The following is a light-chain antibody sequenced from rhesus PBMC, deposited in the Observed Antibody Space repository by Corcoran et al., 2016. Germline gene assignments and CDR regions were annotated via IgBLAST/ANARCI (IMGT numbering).Light chain of an antibody. CDR3: QHTSHLWT. Sequence: EIVVTQSPATLSLSPGERATLSCRASQSVGRYLAWYQQKTGQTTRLLSYGASNRATANPDRFSGWGSGTDFTFTIRSLKPEDVGVYYCQHTSHLWTFGQGTKVEIK. CDR2: GAS. J-gene: IGKJ1*01. V-gene: IGKV3-24*04. CDR1: QSVGRY.